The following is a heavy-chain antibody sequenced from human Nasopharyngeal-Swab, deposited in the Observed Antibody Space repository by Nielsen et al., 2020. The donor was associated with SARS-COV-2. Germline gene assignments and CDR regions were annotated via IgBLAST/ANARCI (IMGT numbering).Heavy chain of an antibody. CDR3: ARDGLDYDFWSAYFMDV. D-gene: IGHD3-3*01. CDR2: ISSSSTYI. J-gene: IGHJ6*02. CDR1: GFTFISYN. V-gene: IGHV3-21*01. Sequence: GESLKISCAASGFTFISYNMNWVRQAPGQGLEWVSSISSSSTYIYYADSVKGRFTISRDSAKNSLYLQMNSLRAEDTAVYYCARDGLDYDFWSAYFMDVWGQGTTVTVSS.